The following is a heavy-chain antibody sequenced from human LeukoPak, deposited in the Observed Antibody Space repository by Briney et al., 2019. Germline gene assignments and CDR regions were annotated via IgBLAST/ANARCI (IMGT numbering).Heavy chain of an antibody. CDR3: AKDPHPYGDSVGGYHFDY. CDR1: GFTVSSNY. J-gene: IGHJ4*02. Sequence: GGSLRLSCAASGFTVSSNYMSWVRQARGKGLEWVSVIYSGGSTYYADCVKGRFTISRDNSKNTLYLQMNSLRAEDTAVYYCAKDPHPYGDSVGGYHFDYWGQGTLVTVSS. V-gene: IGHV3-53*01. D-gene: IGHD4-17*01. CDR2: IYSGGST.